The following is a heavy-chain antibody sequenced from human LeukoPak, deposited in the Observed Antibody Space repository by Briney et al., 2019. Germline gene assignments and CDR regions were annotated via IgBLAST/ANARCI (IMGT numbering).Heavy chain of an antibody. D-gene: IGHD3-22*01. Sequence: GGSLRLSCAASGFTFRSYGMHWVRQAPGKGLEYVSAISSNGGGTYYADSVKGRFTISRDNSRNKLYLQMGSLRAEDMAVYYCATYYYDSGGFHFHHWGQGTMVSVSS. V-gene: IGHV3-64*02. CDR2: ISSNGGGT. CDR1: GFTFRSYG. J-gene: IGHJ1*01. CDR3: ATYYYDSGGFHFHH.